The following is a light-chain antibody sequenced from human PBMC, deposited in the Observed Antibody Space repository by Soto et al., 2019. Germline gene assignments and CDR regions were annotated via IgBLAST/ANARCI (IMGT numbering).Light chain of an antibody. CDR1: TGAVTSGFY. J-gene: IGLJ2*01. CDR3: LLYYGGAQV. CDR2: STG. Sequence: QTVVTQEPSLTVSPGGTVTVTCASGTGAVTSGFYPSWFQQKPGQAPRSLIYSTGNKHSWTPARFSGSLLGGKAALTLSGVQPEDEAEYYCLLYYGGAQVFGGGTKLTVL. V-gene: IGLV7-43*01.